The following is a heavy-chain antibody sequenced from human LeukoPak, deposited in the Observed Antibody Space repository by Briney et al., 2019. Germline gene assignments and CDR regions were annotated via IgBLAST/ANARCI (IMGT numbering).Heavy chain of an antibody. CDR2: IHLGDSDT. CDR3: TRPREEGATDAFDI. J-gene: IGHJ3*02. D-gene: IGHD1-26*01. V-gene: IGHV5-51*01. CDR1: GYSFTIYW. Sequence: GESLKISCKASGYSFTIYWMAWVRQMPGKGLEWMGIIHLGDSDTRYSPSFQGQVTFPADKSISTAYLQWSSLKASDTAIHYLTRPREEGATDAFDIWGQGTMVTVSS.